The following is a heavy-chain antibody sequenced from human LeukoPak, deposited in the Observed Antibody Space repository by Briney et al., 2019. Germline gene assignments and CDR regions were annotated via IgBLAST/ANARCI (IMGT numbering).Heavy chain of an antibody. V-gene: IGHV1-2*02. D-gene: IGHD6-13*01. CDR1: GYTFTGYY. Sequence: ASVKVSCKASGYTFTGYYMHWVRQAPGQGLEWMGWINPNSGGTNYAQKFQGRVTMTRDTSISTAYMELSRLRSDDTAVYYCARGRGSSSWPTDFDYWGQGTLVTVSS. CDR2: INPNSGGT. CDR3: ARGRGSSSWPTDFDY. J-gene: IGHJ4*02.